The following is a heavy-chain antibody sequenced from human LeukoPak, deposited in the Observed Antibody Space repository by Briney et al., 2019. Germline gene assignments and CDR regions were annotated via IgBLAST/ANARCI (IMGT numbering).Heavy chain of an antibody. CDR1: GYTFTSYG. CDR3: ARLGGDGYNHY. CDR2: IIPILGIA. D-gene: IGHD5-24*01. J-gene: IGHJ4*02. V-gene: IGHV1-69*04. Sequence: ASVKVSCKASGYTFTSYGISWVRQAPGQGLEWMGRIIPILGIANYAQKFQGRVTITADKSTSTAYMELSSLRSEDTAVYYCARLGGDGYNHYWGQGTLVTVSS.